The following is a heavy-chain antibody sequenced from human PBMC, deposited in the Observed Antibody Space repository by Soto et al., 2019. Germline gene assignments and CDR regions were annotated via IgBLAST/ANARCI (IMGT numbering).Heavy chain of an antibody. CDR1: GFTFSSNW. CDR3: AIDGEGY. CDR2: INTDGSET. J-gene: IGHJ4*02. Sequence: EVQLVESGGGLVQPGGSLRLSCAASGFTFSSNWMHWVRRVPGKGLVWVSRINTDGSETNYADSVKGRFTISRDNAKNTLYLQMNSLGDEDTAVYYCAIDGEGYLGQGTLVTVSS. D-gene: IGHD2-21*01. V-gene: IGHV3-74*01.